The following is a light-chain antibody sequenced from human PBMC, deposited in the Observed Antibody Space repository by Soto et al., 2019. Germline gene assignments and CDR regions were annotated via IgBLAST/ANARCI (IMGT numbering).Light chain of an antibody. CDR3: QQSYSMPPT. J-gene: IGKJ1*01. V-gene: IGKV1-39*01. CDR1: QNINRR. Sequence: DIHMTQSPSSLSASLGDRVTITFRPSQNINRRLNWYQQKPAKAPTLLIYGASTLHSGVPSRFSGGGSGTDFTLTISSLQPEDFATYYCQQSYSMPPTFGQGTKVDIK. CDR2: GAS.